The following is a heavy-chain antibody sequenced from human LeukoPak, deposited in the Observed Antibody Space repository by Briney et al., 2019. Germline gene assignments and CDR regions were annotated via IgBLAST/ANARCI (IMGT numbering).Heavy chain of an antibody. J-gene: IGHJ6*03. D-gene: IGHD5-12*01. CDR2: ISSSSSYI. V-gene: IGHV3-11*06. CDR1: GFTFSDYY. Sequence: GGSLRLSCVASGFTFSDYYMSWIRQAPGKGLEWVSSISSSSSYIYYADSVKGRFTISRDNAKNSLYLQMNSLRAEDTAVYYCARDRWLRGDYYYMDVWGKGTTVTVSS. CDR3: ARDRWLRGDYYYMDV.